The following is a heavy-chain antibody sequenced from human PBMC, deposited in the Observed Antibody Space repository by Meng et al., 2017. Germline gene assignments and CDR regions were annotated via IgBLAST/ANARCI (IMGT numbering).Heavy chain of an antibody. CDR3: ARDGLRYFDWSNSPFDY. J-gene: IGHJ4*02. CDR2: ISAYNGNT. CDR1: GYTFTSYG. V-gene: IGHV1-18*01. D-gene: IGHD3-9*01. Sequence: ASVKVSCKASGYTFTSYGISWVRQAPGQGLEWMGWISAYNGNTNYAQKLQGRVTMTTDTSTSTAYMELRSLRSDDTAVYYCARDGLRYFDWSNSPFDYWGRGTLVTVSS.